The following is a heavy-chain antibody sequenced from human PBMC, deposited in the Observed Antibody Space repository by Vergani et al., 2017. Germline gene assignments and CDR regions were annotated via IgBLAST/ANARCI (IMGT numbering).Heavy chain of an antibody. V-gene: IGHV3-9*01. CDR3: VKDNDYDADGPFDL. CDR2: IDRNYGVK. Sequence: VEAGGGLVQPGGSLRLSCTASGFTFKAFAFHWVRQVSGRGLEWVSGIDRNYGVKNGNSFEGRFSISRDNAKKAVFLQMNNLRHEDTALYFCVKDNDYDADGPFDLGGRGTLVTVSS. CDR1: GFTFKAFA. D-gene: IGHD3-16*01. J-gene: IGHJ2*01.